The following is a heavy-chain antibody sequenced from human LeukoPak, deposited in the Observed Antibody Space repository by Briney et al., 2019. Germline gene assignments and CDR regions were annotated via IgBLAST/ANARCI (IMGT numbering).Heavy chain of an antibody. CDR1: GFTFSYYY. D-gene: IGHD6-13*01. CDR3: AKVAAAGTGFDY. J-gene: IGHJ4*02. V-gene: IGHV3-64*01. CDR2: ITGNGGRT. Sequence: GGSLRLSCAASGFTFSYYYMHWVRQAPGKGLEYFSAITGNGGRTYYANSVNDRFTISRDNSKNTLYLQMNSLRAEDTAVYYCAKVAAAGTGFDYWGQGTLVTVSS.